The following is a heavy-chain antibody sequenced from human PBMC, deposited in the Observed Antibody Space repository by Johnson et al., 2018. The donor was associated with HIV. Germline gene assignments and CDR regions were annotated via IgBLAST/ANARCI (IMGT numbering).Heavy chain of an antibody. CDR2: IRYDGSNK. V-gene: IGHV3-30*02. CDR3: ARDQSSGPHDAFDI. J-gene: IGHJ3*02. D-gene: IGHD3-22*01. CDR1: GFTFSNYG. Sequence: QVQLVESGGGVVQPGGSLRLSCAASGFTFSNYGMHWVRQAPGKGLDWVAFIRYDGSNKYYGDAVKGRFTISRDNSKNTLYLQMNSLRAEDTAVYYCARDQSSGPHDAFDIWGQGTMVTVSS.